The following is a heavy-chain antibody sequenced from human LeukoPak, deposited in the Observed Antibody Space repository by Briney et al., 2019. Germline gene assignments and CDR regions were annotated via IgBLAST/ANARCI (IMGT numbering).Heavy chain of an antibody. V-gene: IGHV3-74*01. J-gene: IGHJ4*02. CDR2: IDTDGSST. Sequence: GGSLRLSCAASGFTFSNHWMYWVRQGPGNGLVWISDIDTDGSSTNYADSVKGRFTISRDNAKNTLYLQMNSLGAADTAVYYCVRALGDYWGQGDYWGQGTLVTVSS. CDR3: VRALGDYWGQGDY. D-gene: IGHD3-16*01. CDR1: GFTFSNHW.